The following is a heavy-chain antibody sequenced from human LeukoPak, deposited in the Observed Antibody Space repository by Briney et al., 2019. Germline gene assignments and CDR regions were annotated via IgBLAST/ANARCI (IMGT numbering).Heavy chain of an antibody. J-gene: IGHJ1*01. CDR3: ARARYSSSSGYFQH. CDR2: IYYSGST. V-gene: IGHV4-59*01. CDR1: GGSISSYY. Sequence: PSETLSLTCTVSGGSISSYYWSWIRQPPGKGLEWIGYIYYSGSTNYNPSLKSRVTISVDTSKNQFSLKLSSVTAADTAVYYCARARYSSSSGYFQHWGQGTLVTVSS. D-gene: IGHD6-13*01.